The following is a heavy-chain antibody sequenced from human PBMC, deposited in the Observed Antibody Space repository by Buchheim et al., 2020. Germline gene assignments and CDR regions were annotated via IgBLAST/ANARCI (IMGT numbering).Heavy chain of an antibody. CDR3: ARDHGDDYGDYPIGNWFDP. CDR1: GFTFSSYE. CDR2: ISSSGRTI. V-gene: IGHV3-48*03. Sequence: EVQLVESGGGLVQPGGSLRLSCAASGFTFSSYEMNWVRQAPGKGLEWISYISSSGRTIYCADSVKGRFTISRDNAKNSLYLQMNSLRDEDTAVYYCARDHGDDYGDYPIGNWFDPWGQGTL. J-gene: IGHJ5*02. D-gene: IGHD4-17*01.